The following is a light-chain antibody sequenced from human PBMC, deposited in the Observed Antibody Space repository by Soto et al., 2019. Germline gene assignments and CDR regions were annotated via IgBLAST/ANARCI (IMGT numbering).Light chain of an antibody. CDR1: SSNIGAGYD. CDR2: GNS. J-gene: IGLJ2*01. CDR3: QSYDSSLSGSV. V-gene: IGLV1-40*01. Sequence: QSVLTQPPSVSGAPGQRVTISCTGSSSNIGAGYDVHWYQQLPGTAPKLLIYGNSNRPSGVPDRFSGSKSGTSASLAITGLLAEDEADYYCQSYDSSLSGSVFGGGTKLPVL.